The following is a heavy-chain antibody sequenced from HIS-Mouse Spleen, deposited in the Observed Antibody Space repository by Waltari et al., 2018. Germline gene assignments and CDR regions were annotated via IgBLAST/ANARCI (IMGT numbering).Heavy chain of an antibody. D-gene: IGHD6-13*01. CDR1: GGYISSSSYY. CDR3: AREIPYSSSWYDWYFDL. V-gene: IGHV4-39*07. J-gene: IGHJ2*01. Sequence: QLQLQESGPGLVKPSETLSLPCTVSGGYISSSSYYWGWIRQPPGKGLEWIGSIYYSGSTYYNPSLKSRVTISVDTSKNQFSLKLSSVTAADTAVYYCAREIPYSSSWYDWYFDLWGRGTLVTVSS. CDR2: IYYSGST.